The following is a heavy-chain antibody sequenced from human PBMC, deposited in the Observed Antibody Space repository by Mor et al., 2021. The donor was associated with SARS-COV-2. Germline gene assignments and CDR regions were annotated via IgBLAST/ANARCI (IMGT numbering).Heavy chain of an antibody. CDR3: ARGAPEYVAYCGGDCYSP. Sequence: NGNTNYAQKLQGRVTMTTDTSTSTAYMELRSLRSDDTAVYYCARGAPEYVAYCGGDCYSPWGQGTLVTVSS. J-gene: IGHJ5*02. D-gene: IGHD2-21*02. CDR2: NGNT. V-gene: IGHV1-18*01.